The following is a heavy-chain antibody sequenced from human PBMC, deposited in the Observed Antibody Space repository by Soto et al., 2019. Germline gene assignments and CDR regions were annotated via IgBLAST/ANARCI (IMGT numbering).Heavy chain of an antibody. CDR3: AREDLGWFGELLEGPPQRQYGMDV. CDR1: GFTFSSYA. J-gene: IGHJ6*02. V-gene: IGHV3-30-3*01. D-gene: IGHD3-10*01. CDR2: ISYDGSNK. Sequence: GGSLRLSCAASGFTFSSYAMHWVRQAPGKGLEWVAVISYDGSNKYYADSVKGRFTISRDNSKNTLYLQMNSLRAEDTAVYYCAREDLGWFGELLEGPPQRQYGMDVWGQGTTVTVSS.